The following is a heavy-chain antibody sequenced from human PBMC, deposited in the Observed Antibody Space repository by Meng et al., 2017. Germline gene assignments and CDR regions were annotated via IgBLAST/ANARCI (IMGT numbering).Heavy chain of an antibody. D-gene: IGHD2-15*01. Sequence: VHHVEPGTEVKTPGSAGKVSGKASGNTFTSYAMHWVRQAPGQRLEWMGWINAGNGNTKYSQKFQGRVTITRDTSASTAYMELSSLRSEDTAVYYCAGSPLQAPHIDYWGQGTLVTVSS. CDR1: GNTFTSYA. J-gene: IGHJ4*02. CDR2: INAGNGNT. CDR3: AGSPLQAPHIDY. V-gene: IGHV1-3*01.